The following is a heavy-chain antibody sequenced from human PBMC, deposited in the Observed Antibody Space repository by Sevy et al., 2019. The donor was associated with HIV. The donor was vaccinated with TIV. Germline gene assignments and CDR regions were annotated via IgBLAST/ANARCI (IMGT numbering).Heavy chain of an antibody. Sequence: SETLSLTCTVSGDSISSYYWSWIRQPPGKGLEWIGYLFYSGSTNYNPSLKSRVTISVDTTKNQVSLKVRSVTAADTAVHYCARGIAAPRGMDVWGQGTTVTVSS. CDR2: LFYSGST. J-gene: IGHJ6*02. CDR1: GDSISSYY. D-gene: IGHD6-13*01. CDR3: ARGIAAPRGMDV. V-gene: IGHV4-59*01.